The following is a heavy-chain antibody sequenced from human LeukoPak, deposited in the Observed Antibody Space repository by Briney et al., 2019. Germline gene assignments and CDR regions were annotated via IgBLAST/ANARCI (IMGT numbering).Heavy chain of an antibody. Sequence: SQTLSLTCTVSGGSISSGDYYWSWIRQPPGKGLEWIGYIYYSGSTYYNPSLKSRVTISVDTSKNQFSLKLSSVTAADTAVYCARSRSRYRRDAFDIWGQGTMVTVSS. D-gene: IGHD6-19*01. J-gene: IGHJ3*02. V-gene: IGHV4-30-4*01. CDR2: IYYSGST. CDR1: GGSISSGDYY. CDR3: ARSRSRYRRDAFDI.